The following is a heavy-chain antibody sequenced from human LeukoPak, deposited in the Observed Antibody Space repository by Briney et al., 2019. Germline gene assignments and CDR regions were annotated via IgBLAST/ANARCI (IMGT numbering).Heavy chain of an antibody. Sequence: PSETLSLTCTVSGGSISSYYWGWIRQPPGKGLEWIGYIYYSGSTNYNPSLKSRVTISVDTSKNQFSLKLSSVTAADTAVYYCAREGGCSSTSCYPDYWGQGTLVTVSS. D-gene: IGHD2-2*01. CDR3: AREGGCSSTSCYPDY. J-gene: IGHJ4*02. CDR1: GGSISSYY. V-gene: IGHV4-59*01. CDR2: IYYSGST.